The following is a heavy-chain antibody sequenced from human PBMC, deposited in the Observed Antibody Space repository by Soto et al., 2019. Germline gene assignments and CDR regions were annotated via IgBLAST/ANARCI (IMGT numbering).Heavy chain of an antibody. Sequence: QITLNESGPTVVRPTETLTLTCRFSGFSLTTSGVGVGWIXXXXXXAPEWLALIYWDDDKRYSXXLKSRLTSTKDTSKNQVVLTVSDLDPTDTAAYYCAHRVLRTVFGFVISTAIYFDFWGQGTPVAVSS. CDR3: AHRVLRTVFGFVISTAIYFDF. J-gene: IGHJ4*02. CDR2: IYWDDDK. V-gene: IGHV2-5*02. D-gene: IGHD3-3*01. CDR1: GFSLTTSGVG.